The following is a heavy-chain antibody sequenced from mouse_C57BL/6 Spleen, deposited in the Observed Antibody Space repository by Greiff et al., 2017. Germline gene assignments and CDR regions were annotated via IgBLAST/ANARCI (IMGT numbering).Heavy chain of an antibody. V-gene: IGHV2-2*01. J-gene: IGHJ2*01. CDR3: ARNLKGGFHFAY. D-gene: IGHD1-1*02. Sequence: QVQLQQSGPGLVQPSQSLSITCTASGFSLTSYGVHWVRQSPGKGLEWLGVIWSGGSTDYNAAFISRLSISKDNSKSQNFFKMNSLQADSTVIYYGARNLKGGFHFAYWGQGTTLTVSS. CDR1: GFSLTSYG. CDR2: IWSGGST.